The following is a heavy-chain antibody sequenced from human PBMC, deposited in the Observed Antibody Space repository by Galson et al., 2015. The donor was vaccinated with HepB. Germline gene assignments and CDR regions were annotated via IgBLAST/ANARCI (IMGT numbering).Heavy chain of an antibody. D-gene: IGHD6-19*01. CDR2: TDTPGNP. Sequence: SLRLSCAASGFTFDTYDMHWVRQAAGGGLEWVSGTDTPGNPYSPDSLRGRSTISRDNAKNSLYLQMNSLRAGDTAVYYCARARAGTHYLDYGGQGTLVTVSS. J-gene: IGHJ4*02. V-gene: IGHV3-13*05. CDR3: ARARAGTHYLDY. CDR1: GFTFDTYD.